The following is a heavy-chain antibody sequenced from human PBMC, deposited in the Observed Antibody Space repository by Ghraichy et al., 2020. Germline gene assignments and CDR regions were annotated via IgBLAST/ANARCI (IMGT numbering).Heavy chain of an antibody. D-gene: IGHD5-12*01. CDR3: ARGGAGGLRRPRCRWFDP. Sequence: SETLSLTCTVSGGSISSYYWSWIRQPPGKGLEWIGYIYYSGSTNYNPSLKSRVTISVDTSKNQFSLKLSSVTAADTAVYYCARGGAGGLRRPRCRWFDPWGQGTLVTVSS. CDR2: IYYSGST. CDR1: GGSISSYY. V-gene: IGHV4-59*01. J-gene: IGHJ5*02.